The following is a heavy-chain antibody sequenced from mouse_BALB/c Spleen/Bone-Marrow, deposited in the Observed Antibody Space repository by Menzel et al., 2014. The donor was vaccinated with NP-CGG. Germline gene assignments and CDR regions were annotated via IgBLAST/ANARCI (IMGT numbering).Heavy chain of an antibody. CDR3: GRHGIRSDWYFDV. D-gene: IGHD1-3*01. J-gene: IGHJ1*01. CDR2: ISNGSGTT. CDR1: GFTFSSYT. V-gene: IGHV5-12-2*01. Sequence: EVQVVESGAGLVQPGGSLKLSCAVSGFTFSSYTMSWVRQIPEKRLEWVAYISNGSGTTYYPDTLKGRFTISRDNTTNTLYLQIRSMKTADAAMYYCGRHGIRSDWYFDVWGEGTAVTVSS.